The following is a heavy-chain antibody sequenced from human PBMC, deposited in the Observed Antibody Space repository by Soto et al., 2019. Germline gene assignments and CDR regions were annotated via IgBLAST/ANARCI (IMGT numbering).Heavy chain of an antibody. J-gene: IGHJ4*03. CDR2: IVPTVDTS. D-gene: IGHD2-15*01. CDR1: GATFSSYA. V-gene: IGHV1-69*06. CDR3: VRVVAIPGYPDN. Sequence: SVKVSCKTSGATFSSYAITWVRQAPGQGLERMGGIVPTVDTSTYAQKFQGRVTITADKFTNTVYMELSSLRSDDTAVYYCVRVVAIPGYPDNWG.